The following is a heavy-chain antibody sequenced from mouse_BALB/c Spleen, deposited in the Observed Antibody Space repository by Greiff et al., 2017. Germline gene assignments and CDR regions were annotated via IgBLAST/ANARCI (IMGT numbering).Heavy chain of an antibody. J-gene: IGHJ4*01. CDR2: ISDGGSYT. Sequence: DVQLVESGGGLVKPGGSLKLSCAASGFTFSDYYMYWVRQTPEKRLEWVATISDGGSYTYYPDSVKGRFTISRDNAKNNLYLQMSSLKSEDTAMYYCARGYNYAMDYWGQGTSVTVSS. V-gene: IGHV5-4*02. CDR1: GFTFSDYY. D-gene: IGHD2-12*01. CDR3: ARGYNYAMDY.